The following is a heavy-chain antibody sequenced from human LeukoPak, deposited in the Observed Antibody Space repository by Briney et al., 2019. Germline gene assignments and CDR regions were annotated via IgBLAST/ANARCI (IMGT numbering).Heavy chain of an antibody. V-gene: IGHV3-23*01. D-gene: IGHD2-2*02. Sequence: GGSLRLSCAASGFTFSNYAMTWVRQAPGKGLEWVSSITGSGSGTYYADSVKGRFTISRDNSKNTVYLQMNSLRAEDTAVYYCAGYCSSTSCYTPGYWGQGTLVTVSS. CDR3: AGYCSSTSCYTPGY. J-gene: IGHJ4*02. CDR1: GFTFSNYA. CDR2: ITGSGSGT.